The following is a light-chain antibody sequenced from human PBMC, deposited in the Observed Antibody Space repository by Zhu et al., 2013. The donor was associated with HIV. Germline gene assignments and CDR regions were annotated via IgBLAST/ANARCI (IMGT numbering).Light chain of an antibody. CDR1: SSDLGTYNY. CDR2: DVS. CDR3: SSYTSSSTLV. Sequence: QSALTQPASVSASPGQSITISCTGTSSDLGTYNYVSWYQQYPGKAPKLMIYDVSNRPSGVFTRFSGSKSGNMASLTISGLQAEDEADYYCSSYTSSSTLVFGGGTKLTVL. J-gene: IGLJ2*01. V-gene: IGLV2-14*01.